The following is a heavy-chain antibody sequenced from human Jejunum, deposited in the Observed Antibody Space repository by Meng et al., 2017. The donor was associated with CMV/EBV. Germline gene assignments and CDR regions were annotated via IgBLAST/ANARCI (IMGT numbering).Heavy chain of an antibody. CDR3: ARGGDGFED. J-gene: IGHJ4*02. Sequence: LRLSWAASGVSVSVMYMSWVRQAPGKGLEWVSIIFSDGDTYYADSVKGRFTISRDNSKNTLDLQMNRLRAEDTALYFCARGGDGFEDWGQGTLVTVSS. V-gene: IGHV3-53*01. CDR1: GVSVSVMY. D-gene: IGHD3-10*01. CDR2: IFSDGDT.